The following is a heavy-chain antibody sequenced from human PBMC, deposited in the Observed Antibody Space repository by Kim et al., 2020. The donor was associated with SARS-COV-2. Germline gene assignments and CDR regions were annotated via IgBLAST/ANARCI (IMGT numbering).Heavy chain of an antibody. V-gene: IGHV4-39*01. Sequence: SPYHNPALKSRVTISVDTSKNQFSLKLSSVTAADTAVYYCARRGGYSIDYWGQGTLVTVSS. CDR3: ARRGGYSIDY. CDR2: SP. D-gene: IGHD2-15*01. J-gene: IGHJ4*02.